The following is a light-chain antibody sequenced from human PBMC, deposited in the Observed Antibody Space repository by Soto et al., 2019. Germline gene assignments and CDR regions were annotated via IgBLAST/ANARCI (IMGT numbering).Light chain of an antibody. CDR1: QSVSSY. CDR3: QQRSNWPPWT. V-gene: IGKV3-11*01. J-gene: IGKJ1*01. CDR2: DAS. Sequence: EIVLTQSPATLSLSPGERATLSCRASQSVSSYLAWYQQKPGQAPRLLIYDASNRATGIPARFSGSGSGTDFTRTMSSLEPEDLAVYYCQQRSNWPPWTFGQGTKVEIK.